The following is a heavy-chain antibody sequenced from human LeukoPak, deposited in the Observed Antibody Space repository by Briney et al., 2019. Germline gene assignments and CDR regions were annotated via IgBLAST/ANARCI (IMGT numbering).Heavy chain of an antibody. Sequence: KPSETLSLTCTVSGVSISSYYWSWIRQPPGKGLEWIGYIYYSGSTNYNPSLKSRVTISVDTSKNQFSLKLSSVTAADTAVYYCARSGGYSGYDADYWGQGTLVTVSS. D-gene: IGHD5-12*01. CDR3: ARSGGYSGYDADY. CDR2: IYYSGST. V-gene: IGHV4-59*01. CDR1: GVSISSYY. J-gene: IGHJ4*02.